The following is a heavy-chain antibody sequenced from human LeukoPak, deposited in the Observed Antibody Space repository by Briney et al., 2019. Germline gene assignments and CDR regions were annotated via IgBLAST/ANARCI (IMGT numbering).Heavy chain of an antibody. Sequence: GGSLRLSCAASGFTFSTYSMNWVRQAPGKGLEWVSAISSNGDYIYYAGSMKGRFTISRDNAKNSLHLQMNSLRAEDTAVYYCVRGIGDWAGFDPWGQGTLVTVSS. CDR2: ISSNGDYI. V-gene: IGHV3-21*01. D-gene: IGHD2-21*02. CDR1: GFTFSTYS. CDR3: VRGIGDWAGFDP. J-gene: IGHJ5*02.